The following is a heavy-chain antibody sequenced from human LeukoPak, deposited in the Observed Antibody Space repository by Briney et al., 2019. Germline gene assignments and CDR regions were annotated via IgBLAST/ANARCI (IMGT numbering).Heavy chain of an antibody. V-gene: IGHV1-46*01. CDR2: INPSGGST. D-gene: IGHD4-17*01. J-gene: IGHJ1*01. Sequence: ASVKVSCKASGYTFTSYYMHWVRQAPGQGLEWMGIINPSGGSTSYAQKFQGRVTMTRDMSTSTVYMELSSLRSEDTAVYYCASPGPRATVTSQYFQHWGQGTLVTVFS. CDR3: ASPGPRATVTSQYFQH. CDR1: GYTFTSYY.